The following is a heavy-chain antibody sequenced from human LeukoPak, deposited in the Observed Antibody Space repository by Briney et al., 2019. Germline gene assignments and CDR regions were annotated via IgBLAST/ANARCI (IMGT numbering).Heavy chain of an antibody. J-gene: IGHJ6*03. Sequence: GASVKVSCKASGGTFSSYAISWVRQAPGQGLEWMGGIIPIFGTANYAQKFQGRVTITADKSTSTAYMELSSLRSEDTAVYYCASPPYCSSTSCYRTGYYYYYMDVWGKGTTVTVSS. D-gene: IGHD2-2*01. CDR1: GGTFSSYA. V-gene: IGHV1-69*06. CDR2: IIPIFGTA. CDR3: ASPPYCSSTSCYRTGYYYYYMDV.